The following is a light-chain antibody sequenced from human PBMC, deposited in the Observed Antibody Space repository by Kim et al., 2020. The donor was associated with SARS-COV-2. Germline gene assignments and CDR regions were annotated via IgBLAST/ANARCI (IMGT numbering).Light chain of an antibody. CDR2: DVS. CDR3: NSYTTSTTLV. Sequence: GQSITISCTGTNNDVGAYNYVSWYQQHPGKVPKLMIYDVSKRPSGVSNRFSGSNSGNTASLTISGLQADDEADYYCNSYTTSTTLVFGGGTQLTVL. CDR1: NNDVGAYNY. V-gene: IGLV2-14*03. J-gene: IGLJ3*02.